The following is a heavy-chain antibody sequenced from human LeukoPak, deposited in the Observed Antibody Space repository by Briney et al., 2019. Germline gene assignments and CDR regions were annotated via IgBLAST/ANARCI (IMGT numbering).Heavy chain of an antibody. CDR2: IYHSGST. D-gene: IGHD5-12*01. CDR3: ARGTRDIVATGAHFDY. CDR1: GYSISSGYY. Sequence: SETLSLTCTLSGYSISSGYYWGWIRQPPGKGLEWIGSIYHSGSTYYNPSLKSRVTISVDTSKNQFSLKLSSVTAADTAVYYCARGTRDIVATGAHFDYWGQGTLVTVSS. V-gene: IGHV4-38-2*02. J-gene: IGHJ4*02.